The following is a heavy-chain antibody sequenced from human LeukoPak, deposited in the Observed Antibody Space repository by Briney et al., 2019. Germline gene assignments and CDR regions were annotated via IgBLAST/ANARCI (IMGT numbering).Heavy chain of an antibody. Sequence: PGGSLRLSCAASGFTFSSYAMSWVRQAPGKGPEWVSAISGSGGSTYYADSVKGRFTISRDNSKNTLYLQMNSLRAEDTAVYYCAKASYSYGDIYFDYWGQGTLVTVSS. CDR2: ISGSGGST. D-gene: IGHD5-18*01. CDR3: AKASYSYGDIYFDY. J-gene: IGHJ4*02. CDR1: GFTFSSYA. V-gene: IGHV3-23*01.